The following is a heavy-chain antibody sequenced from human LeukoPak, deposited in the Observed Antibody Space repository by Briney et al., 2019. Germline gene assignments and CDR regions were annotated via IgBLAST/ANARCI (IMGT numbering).Heavy chain of an antibody. D-gene: IGHD6-13*01. V-gene: IGHV1-8*03. CDR2: INPNSGNT. J-gene: IGHJ4*02. Sequence: GASVKVSCKASGYTFTGYYMHWVRQAPGQGLEWMGWINPNSGNTGYAQKFQGRVTITRNTSISTAYMELSSLRSEDTAVYYCARGLPYIAAAGARPNWGQGTLVTVSS. CDR1: GYTFTGYY. CDR3: ARGLPYIAAAGARPN.